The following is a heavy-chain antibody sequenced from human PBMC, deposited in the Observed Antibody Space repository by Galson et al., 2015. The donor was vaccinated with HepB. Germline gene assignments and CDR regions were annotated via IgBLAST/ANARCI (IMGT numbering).Heavy chain of an antibody. CDR3: ARDLDSSS. V-gene: IGHV3-74*01. D-gene: IGHD6-13*01. Sequence: SLRLSCAASGFSFSTNWMHWVRQAPGKGLVWVSRINSDGSSTNYADFEKGRFTISRDNAKNTLYLQMNSLRAEDTAVYYCARDLDSSSWGQGTLVTVSS. J-gene: IGHJ4*02. CDR2: INSDGSST. CDR1: GFSFSTNW.